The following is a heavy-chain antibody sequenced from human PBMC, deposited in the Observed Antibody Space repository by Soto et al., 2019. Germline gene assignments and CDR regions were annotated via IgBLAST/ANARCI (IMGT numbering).Heavy chain of an antibody. CDR2: MNAKSGDT. CDR1: GYTLSDFD. V-gene: IGHV1-8*01. CDR3: ARGNPFNYAGFDV. J-gene: IGHJ6*02. Sequence: ASVKVSCKASGYTLSDFDINWLRQASGQGPEWMGWMNAKSGDTFFAQRFQGKFNMTWDTSLSTAYMEVGSLTSDDTAMYYCARGNPFNYAGFDVWGQGTTVTLYS. D-gene: IGHD3-16*01.